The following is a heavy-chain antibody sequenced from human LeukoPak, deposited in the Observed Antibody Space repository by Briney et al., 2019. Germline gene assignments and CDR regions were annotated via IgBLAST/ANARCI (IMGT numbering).Heavy chain of an antibody. CDR1: GYTFTGYY. V-gene: IGHV1-2*02. CDR3: ARDLLLRTADWFDP. D-gene: IGHD2/OR15-2a*01. J-gene: IGHJ5*02. CDR2: INPDSGDT. Sequence: ASVKASCKASGYTFTGYYMHWVRQAPGQGLEWMGWINPDSGDTNYAEKFQGRVTMTRDTSISTAYMEVSRLRSDDTAVYYCARDLLLRTADWFDPWGQGTLVTVSS.